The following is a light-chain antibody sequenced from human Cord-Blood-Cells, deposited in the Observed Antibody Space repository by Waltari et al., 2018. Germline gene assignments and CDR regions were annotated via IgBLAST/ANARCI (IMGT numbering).Light chain of an antibody. CDR2: KDS. CDR1: ALQKQY. CDR3: QSADSSCTYV. J-gene: IGLJ1*01. V-gene: IGLV3-25*02. Sequence: SYELTQPPSVSVSPGQTARITCSGDALQKQYAYWYQKKPGQAPVLVIYKDSERPSGIPDRFSGSSSGTTVTFTISVVQAEDYADYCRQSADSSCTYVFRTGTKVTVL.